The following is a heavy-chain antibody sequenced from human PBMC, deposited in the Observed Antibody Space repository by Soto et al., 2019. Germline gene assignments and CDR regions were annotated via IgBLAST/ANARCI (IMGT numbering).Heavy chain of an antibody. D-gene: IGHD2-2*01. V-gene: IGHV5-10-1*01. CDR1: GYTFTTFW. CDR2: IDPRDSYT. J-gene: IGHJ5*02. Sequence: GESLKISCTGSGYTFTTFWISWVRQMPGRGLEWMGRIDPRDSYTTYSPSFQGHVTISVDKSIRTAYLQWGSLKASDTAMYYCARLYCTSSTCDSWFDPWGQGTLVTVSS. CDR3: ARLYCTSSTCDSWFDP.